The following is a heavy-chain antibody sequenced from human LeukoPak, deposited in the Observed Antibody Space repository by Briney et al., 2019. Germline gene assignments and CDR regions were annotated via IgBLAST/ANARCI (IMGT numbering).Heavy chain of an antibody. CDR3: AREASLGGGFDY. CDR2: INTDGSST. D-gene: IGHD3-16*01. Sequence: TGGSLRLSCAASGFTFSSYAMSWVRQAPGKGLVWVSRINTDGSSTSYADSVKGRFTISRDNAKNTLYLQMNSLRAEDTAVYYCAREASLGGGFDYWGQGTLVTVSS. CDR1: GFTFSSYA. V-gene: IGHV3-74*01. J-gene: IGHJ4*02.